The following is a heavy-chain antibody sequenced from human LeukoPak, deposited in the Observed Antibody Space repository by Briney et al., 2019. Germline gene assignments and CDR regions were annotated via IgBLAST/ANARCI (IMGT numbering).Heavy chain of an antibody. CDR2: IYYSGST. D-gene: IGHD3-10*01. Sequence: SETLSLTCTVSGGSTSSSSYYWGWIRQPPGKGLEWIGSIYYSGSTYYNPSLKSRVTISVDTSKNQFSLKLSSVTAADTAVYYCARPFYDVLLWFGELKSWFDPWGQGTLVTVSS. J-gene: IGHJ5*02. CDR1: GGSTSSSSYY. CDR3: ARPFYDVLLWFGELKSWFDP. V-gene: IGHV4-39*01.